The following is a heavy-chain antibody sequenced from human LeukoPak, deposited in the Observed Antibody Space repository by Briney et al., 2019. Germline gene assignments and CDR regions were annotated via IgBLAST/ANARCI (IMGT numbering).Heavy chain of an antibody. J-gene: IGHJ6*03. CDR3: ASNSGWDVPRYYMDV. Sequence: GGSLRLSCAASGFTFSNYVMQWVRQAPGKGLEWVALIAHDGSNKYYADSVKGRFTISGENSKNTVYLQMNSLRAEDTAVYYCASNSGWDVPRYYMDVWGKGTTVTVSS. V-gene: IGHV3-30*03. D-gene: IGHD6-19*01. CDR1: GFTFSNYV. CDR2: IAHDGSNK.